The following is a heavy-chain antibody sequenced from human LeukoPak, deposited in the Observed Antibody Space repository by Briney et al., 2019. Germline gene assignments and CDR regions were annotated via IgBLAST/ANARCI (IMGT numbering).Heavy chain of an antibody. CDR2: IRYDSSSR. J-gene: IGHJ4*02. D-gene: IGHD6-19*01. V-gene: IGHV3-30*02. CDR3: AKDSYNSGWGNYFDY. CDR1: ESSFSTFG. Sequence: GGSLRLSCETSESSFSTFGMHWVREAPGQGLEWVACIRYDSSSRFYAESVKGRFTISRDNSKNTLYLQMNSLRAEDTAVYYCAKDSYNSGWGNYFDYWGQGALVTVSS.